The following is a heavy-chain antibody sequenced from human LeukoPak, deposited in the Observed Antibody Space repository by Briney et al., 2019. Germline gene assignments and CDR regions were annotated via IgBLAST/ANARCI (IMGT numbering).Heavy chain of an antibody. Sequence: GSLRLSCAASGFTFSSFAMTWVRQAPGKGLEWVSGFDGNGPNTYYADSVKGRWTISRDNSRNTLYLEMNSLRVEDTAVYYCAKDMYSTAWYGVFDYWGQGTLVTVSS. CDR2: FDGNGPNT. D-gene: IGHD6-19*01. V-gene: IGHV3-23*01. CDR1: GFTFSSFA. J-gene: IGHJ4*02. CDR3: AKDMYSTAWYGVFDY.